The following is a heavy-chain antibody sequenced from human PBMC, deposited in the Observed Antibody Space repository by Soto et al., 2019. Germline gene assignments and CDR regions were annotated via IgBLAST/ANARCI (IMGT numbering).Heavy chain of an antibody. V-gene: IGHV3-7*01. CDR2: IKEDGSEE. J-gene: IGHJ4*01. Sequence: EVQLVQSGGDLVQPGGSLRLSCVASGFTFSTYWMTWVRQAPGMGLEWVAGIKEDGSEEVYVDSVKGRFSISRDNAKTSLYLQLNSLSAEDTAVDYCATAISSPFSNFDYLGHGSLVTVSS. D-gene: IGHD2-2*01. CDR3: ATAISSPFSNFDY. CDR1: GFTFSTYW.